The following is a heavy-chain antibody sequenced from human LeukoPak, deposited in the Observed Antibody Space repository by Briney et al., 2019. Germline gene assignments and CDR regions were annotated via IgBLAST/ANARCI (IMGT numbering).Heavy chain of an antibody. CDR1: GFSFSSFA. D-gene: IGHD1-1*01. V-gene: IGHV3-33*01. CDR3: ARSTTGTTGFFVY. J-gene: IGHJ4*02. Sequence: GGSLRLSCAASGFSFSSFAMHWVRQAPGKGLEWVAVIWFDGSNKNYGDFVKGRFTISRDNSKNTLYLQMDGLRAEDTAVYYCARSTTGTTGFFVYWGQGTLVSVSS. CDR2: IWFDGSNK.